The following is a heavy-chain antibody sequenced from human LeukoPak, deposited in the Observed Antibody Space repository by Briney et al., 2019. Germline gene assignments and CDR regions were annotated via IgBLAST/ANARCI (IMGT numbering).Heavy chain of an antibody. CDR2: IYYSGST. J-gene: IGHJ6*03. CDR1: GGSISSYY. V-gene: IGHV4-59*01. CDR3: ARAFGVGATDYYYMDV. Sequence: PSETLSLTCTVSGGSISSYYWSWIRQPPGKGLEWIGYIYYSGSTNYNPSLKSRVTISVDTSKIQFSLKLSSVTAADTAVYYCARAFGVGATDYYYMDVWGKGTTVTISS. D-gene: IGHD1-26*01.